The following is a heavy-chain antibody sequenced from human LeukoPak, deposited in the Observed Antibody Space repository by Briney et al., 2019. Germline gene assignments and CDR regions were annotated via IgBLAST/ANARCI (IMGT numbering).Heavy chain of an antibody. CDR3: ARGDHCSGGSCYSGAPRY. D-gene: IGHD2-15*01. J-gene: IGHJ4*02. Sequence: GRSLRLSCAASGFTFSSYAMHWVRQAPGKGLEWVAVMAYDGSNKFYADSVKGRFTISRDNSKNTLYLQMDSLRAEDTAVYYCARGDHCSGGSCYSGAPRYWGQGTLVTVSS. V-gene: IGHV3-30-3*01. CDR1: GFTFSSYA. CDR2: MAYDGSNK.